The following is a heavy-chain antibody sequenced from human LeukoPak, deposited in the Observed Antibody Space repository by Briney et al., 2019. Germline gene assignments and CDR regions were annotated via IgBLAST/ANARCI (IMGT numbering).Heavy chain of an antibody. Sequence: PSETLSLTCAVYGGSYSGYYWSWIRQPPGKGLEWIGEINHSGSTNYNPSLKSRVTISVDTSKNQFSLKLSSVTAADTAVYYCARGNIGWLIAARLGDRRGLYYFDYWGQGTLVTVSS. CDR3: ARGNIGWLIAARLGDRRGLYYFDY. J-gene: IGHJ4*02. D-gene: IGHD6-6*01. CDR2: INHSGST. V-gene: IGHV4-34*01. CDR1: GGSYSGYY.